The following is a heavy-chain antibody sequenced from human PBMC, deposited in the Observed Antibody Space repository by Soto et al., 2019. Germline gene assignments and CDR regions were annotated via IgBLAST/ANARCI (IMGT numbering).Heavy chain of an antibody. CDR2: IYDSGST. J-gene: IGHJ2*01. D-gene: IGHD6-6*01. Sequence: PAETLSLICTVSGGSISSGSYYWDWIRQPPGKGLGWVGGIYDSGSTYYKPTLKSRVTISVDTSNNQFSLKLSSVTAADTAVYYCARRPIAAWNWNFDLWGRGTLVTVSS. V-gene: IGHV4-39*01. CDR1: GGSISSGSYY. CDR3: ARRPIAAWNWNFDL.